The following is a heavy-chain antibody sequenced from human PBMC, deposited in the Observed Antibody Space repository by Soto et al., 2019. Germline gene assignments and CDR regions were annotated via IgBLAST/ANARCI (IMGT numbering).Heavy chain of an antibody. V-gene: IGHV1-58*01. J-gene: IGHJ6*02. CDR1: GFTFTSSA. Sequence: GASVKVSCKASGFTFTSSAVQWVRQARGQRLEWIGWIVVGSGNTNYAQKFQERVTITRDMSTSTAYMELSSLRSEDTAVCYCAAEYYDFWSGSPWGMDVWGQGTTVTVSS. CDR3: AAEYYDFWSGSPWGMDV. D-gene: IGHD3-3*01. CDR2: IVVGSGNT.